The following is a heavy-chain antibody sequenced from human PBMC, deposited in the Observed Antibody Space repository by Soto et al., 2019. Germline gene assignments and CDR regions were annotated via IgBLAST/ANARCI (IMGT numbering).Heavy chain of an antibody. D-gene: IGHD3-9*01. J-gene: IGHJ4*02. Sequence: GGSLRLSCAASGFTFDDYTMHWVRQAPGKGLEWVSLISWDGGSTYYADSVKGRFTISGDNSKNSLYLQMNSLRTEGTALYYCARGMTYDILTGYPFLYWGQGTLVTVSS. CDR2: ISWDGGST. V-gene: IGHV3-43*01. CDR1: GFTFDDYT. CDR3: ARGMTYDILTGYPFLY.